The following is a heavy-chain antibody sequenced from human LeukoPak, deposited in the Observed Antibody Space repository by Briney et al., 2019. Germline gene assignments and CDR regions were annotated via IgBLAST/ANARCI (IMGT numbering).Heavy chain of an antibody. CDR2: IWYDGSNK. J-gene: IGHJ4*02. CDR1: GFTFSSYG. Sequence: GGSLRPSCAASGFTFSSYGMHWVRQAPGKGLEWVAVIWYDGSNKYYADSVKGRFTISRDNSKNTLYLQMNSLRAEDTAVYYCAKEGPRSAFDYWGQGTLVTVSS. CDR3: AKEGPRSAFDY. V-gene: IGHV3-33*06.